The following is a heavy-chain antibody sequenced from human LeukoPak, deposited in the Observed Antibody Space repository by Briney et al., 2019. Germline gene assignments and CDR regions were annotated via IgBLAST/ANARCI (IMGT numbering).Heavy chain of an antibody. Sequence: SETLSLPCTVSGGSISSYYWSWIRQPAGKGLEWIGRIYTSGSTNYNPSLKSRVTMSVDTSKNQFSLKLSSVTAADTAVYYCASRGYSYGTLYYFDYWGQGTLVTVSS. CDR2: IYTSGST. V-gene: IGHV4-4*07. D-gene: IGHD5-18*01. CDR1: GGSISSYY. J-gene: IGHJ4*02. CDR3: ASRGYSYGTLYYFDY.